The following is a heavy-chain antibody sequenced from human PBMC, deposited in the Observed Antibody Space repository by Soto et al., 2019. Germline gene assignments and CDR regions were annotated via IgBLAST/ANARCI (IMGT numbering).Heavy chain of an antibody. Sequence: PSETLSLTCTVSGGSISSYYWSWIRQPPGKGLDWIGYIYYSGSTNYNPSLKSRVTIAVDTSKNQFSLKLSSVTAADTAEYYCARAVVGAWSWFDPWGQGTLVTVSS. CDR1: GGSISSYY. CDR3: ARAVVGAWSWFDP. CDR2: IYYSGST. V-gene: IGHV4-59*01. J-gene: IGHJ5*02. D-gene: IGHD1-26*01.